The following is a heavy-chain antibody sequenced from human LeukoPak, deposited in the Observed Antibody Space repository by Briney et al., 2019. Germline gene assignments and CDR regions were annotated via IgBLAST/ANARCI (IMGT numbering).Heavy chain of an antibody. CDR1: GYTFTGYY. Sequence: GASVKVSCKASGYTFTGYYIHWVRQAPGQGLEWMGWINPNSGGTNYAQKFQGRVTMTRDTSISTAYMELSRLRSDDTAVYYCAKDRRYFDWLLPTAFDYWGQGTLVTVSS. CDR2: INPNSGGT. D-gene: IGHD3-9*01. J-gene: IGHJ4*02. V-gene: IGHV1-2*02. CDR3: AKDRRYFDWLLPTAFDY.